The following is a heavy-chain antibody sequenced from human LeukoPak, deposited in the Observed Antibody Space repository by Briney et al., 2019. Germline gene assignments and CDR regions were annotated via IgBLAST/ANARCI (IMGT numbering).Heavy chain of an antibody. CDR3: ARRVVVVLAARYNFDY. CDR1: GGSISSSSYF. Sequence: SETLSLTCTVSGGSISSSSYFWGWIRQPPGKGLEWIGSIYYSGTTYYNPSLKSRVTISVDTSKNQFSLKLSSVTAADAAVYYCARRVVVVLAARYNFDYWGQGTLVTVSS. J-gene: IGHJ4*02. V-gene: IGHV4-39*01. D-gene: IGHD2-15*01. CDR2: IYYSGTT.